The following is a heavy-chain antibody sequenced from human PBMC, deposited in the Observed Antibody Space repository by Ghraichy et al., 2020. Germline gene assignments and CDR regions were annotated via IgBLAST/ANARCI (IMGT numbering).Heavy chain of an antibody. V-gene: IGHV1-18*04. D-gene: IGHD2-8*01. CDR1: GYTFTSYG. Sequence: ASVKVSCKASGYTFTSYGISWVRQAPGQGLEWMGWISAHNDNTNYAQKFQGRVTMTTDTSTNTAYMELRSLRSDDTAVYYCARDGLYTLYNWFDPWGQGTLVTVSS. CDR3: ARDGLYTLYNWFDP. J-gene: IGHJ5*02. CDR2: ISAHNDNT.